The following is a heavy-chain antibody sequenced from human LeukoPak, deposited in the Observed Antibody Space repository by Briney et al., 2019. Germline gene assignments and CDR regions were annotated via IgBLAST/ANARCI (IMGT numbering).Heavy chain of an antibody. CDR3: AKDALGYCSGGSCPGSD. CDR1: GFTFSSYA. V-gene: IGHV3-23*01. D-gene: IGHD2-15*01. Sequence: GGSLRLSCAASGFTFSSYAMSWVRQAPGKGLEWVSAISGSGGSTYYADSVKGRFTISRDNSKSTLYLQMNSLRAEDTAVYYCAKDALGYCSGGSCPGSDWGQGTLVTVSS. J-gene: IGHJ4*02. CDR2: ISGSGGST.